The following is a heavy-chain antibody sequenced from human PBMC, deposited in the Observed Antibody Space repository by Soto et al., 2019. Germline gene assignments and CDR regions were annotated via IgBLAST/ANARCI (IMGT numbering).Heavy chain of an antibody. J-gene: IGHJ4*02. V-gene: IGHV2-5*02. D-gene: IGHD6-13*01. CDR3: AHIIAGSAPFAY. Sequence: QITLKESGPTLVKPTQTLTLTCTFSGFSLSTSGVGVGWIRQPPEKALEWLALIYWDDDKRYSPSLKSRLTIPKDTSKNPVVLTMTNMDPVDTATYYCAHIIAGSAPFAYWGQGTLVTVSS. CDR1: GFSLSTSGVG. CDR2: IYWDDDK.